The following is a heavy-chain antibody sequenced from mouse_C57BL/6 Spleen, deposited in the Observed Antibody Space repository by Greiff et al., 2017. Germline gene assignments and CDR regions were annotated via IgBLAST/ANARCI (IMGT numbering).Heavy chain of an antibody. D-gene: IGHD2-1*01. V-gene: IGHV1-50*01. CDR3: ARRGNRPYFDY. CDR1: GYTFTSYW. CDR2: IDPSDSYT. J-gene: IGHJ2*02. Sequence: QVQLQQPGAELVKPGASVKLSCKASGYTFTSYWMQWVKQRPGQGLEWIGEIDPSDSYTNYNQKFKGKATLTVDTSSSTAYMQLSSLTSEDSAVYYCARRGNRPYFDYWGQGTSLTVSS.